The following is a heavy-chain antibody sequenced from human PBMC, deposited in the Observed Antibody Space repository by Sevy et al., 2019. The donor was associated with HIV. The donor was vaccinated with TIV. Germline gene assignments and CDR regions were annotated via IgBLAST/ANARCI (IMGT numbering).Heavy chain of an antibody. J-gene: IGHJ4*02. D-gene: IGHD2-21*02. V-gene: IGHV3-30-3*01. CDR3: ASERYCGGDCYNFDY. Sequence: GGSLRLSCAASGFTFSSYAMHWVRQAPGKGLEWVAVISYDGSNKYYADSVKGRFTISRDNSKNTLYLQMNSLRAEDTAVYYCASERYCGGDCYNFDYWGQGTLVTVSS. CDR1: GFTFSSYA. CDR2: ISYDGSNK.